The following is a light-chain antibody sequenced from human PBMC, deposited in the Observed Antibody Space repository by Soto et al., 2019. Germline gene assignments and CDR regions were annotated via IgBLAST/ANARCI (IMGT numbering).Light chain of an antibody. CDR2: SAS. Sequence: IQLTQSPSSLSASVGDRATITCRASQGISSDLAWYQQKPGKAPKLLIYSASTLQNGAPSRFSGSRSETDFTLPISCLQPDDIATYYCQQLNSYPVNFSQVTRLQIK. V-gene: IGKV1-9*01. CDR3: QQLNSYPVN. J-gene: IGKJ5*01. CDR1: QGISSD.